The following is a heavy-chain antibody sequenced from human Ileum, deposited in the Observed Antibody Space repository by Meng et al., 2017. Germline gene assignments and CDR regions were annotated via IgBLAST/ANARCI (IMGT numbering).Heavy chain of an antibody. V-gene: IGHV5-51*01. CDR1: GYSFTDYW. CDR2: ISPRNADT. D-gene: IGHD2-2*01. CDR3: ARRDNVTAAPFDY. J-gene: IGHJ4*02. Sequence: GESLKISCKGSGYSFTDYWIGWVRQMPGKGLEWMALISPRNADTRYSPSFQGRVTISVDESITTAYLQWSSLTASDTAVYFCARRDNVTAAPFDYWGQGTLVTVSS.